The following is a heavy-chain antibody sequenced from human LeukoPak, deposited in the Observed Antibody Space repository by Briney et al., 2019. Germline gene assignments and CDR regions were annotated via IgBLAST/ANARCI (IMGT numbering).Heavy chain of an antibody. D-gene: IGHD4-17*01. Sequence: SETLSLTCTVSGGSISSGDYYWSWIRQPPGKGLEWIGYICYSGSTYYNPSLKSRVTISVDTSKNQFSLKLSSVTAADTAVYYCARDDKRYGVWYFDLWGRGTLVTVSS. V-gene: IGHV4-30-4*01. CDR3: ARDDKRYGVWYFDL. J-gene: IGHJ2*01. CDR1: GGSISSGDYY. CDR2: ICYSGST.